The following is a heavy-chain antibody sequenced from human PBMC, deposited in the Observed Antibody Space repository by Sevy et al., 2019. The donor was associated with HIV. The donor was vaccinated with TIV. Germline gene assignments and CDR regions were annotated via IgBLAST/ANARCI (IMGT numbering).Heavy chain of an antibody. CDR3: ASGLAVSVDF. D-gene: IGHD6-19*01. J-gene: IGHJ4*02. CDR1: AGTFSSSA. Sequence: ASVKVSCKASAGTFSSSAISWVRQAPGQGLEWMGEIFPIFGTAKYAQKFQGRVTISADESTSTAYMELSSLRSEDTAVYFCASGLAVSVDFWGQGTLVTVSS. CDR2: IFPIFGTA. V-gene: IGHV1-69*13.